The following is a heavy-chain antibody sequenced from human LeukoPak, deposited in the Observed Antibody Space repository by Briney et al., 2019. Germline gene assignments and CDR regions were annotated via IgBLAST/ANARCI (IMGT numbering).Heavy chain of an antibody. D-gene: IGHD4-17*01. CDR2: IKKETDGGTT. CDR1: GITVTDLW. V-gene: IGHV3-15*01. Sequence: GGSLRLSCAASGITVTDLWMSWVRQAPGKGLEWVAYIKKETDGGTTDYGAPVKDRFAMSRDESRNMLYLDMSNLETEDTALYYCVTGGHYFGDWGQGTLVTVSS. J-gene: IGHJ4*02. CDR3: VTGGHYFGD.